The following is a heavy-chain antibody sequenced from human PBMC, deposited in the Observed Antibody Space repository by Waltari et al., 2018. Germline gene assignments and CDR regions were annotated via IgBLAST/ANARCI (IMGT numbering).Heavy chain of an antibody. J-gene: IGHJ4*02. Sequence: QVQLVQSGAAVKKPGSSVKVYCKASGGTFSSYAIRWGRQAPGQVLEWMGRIIPIFGTANYAQKFQGRVTITADKSTSTAYMELSSLRSEDTAVYYCARDEGNGADYWGQGTLVTVSS. D-gene: IGHD4-17*01. CDR3: ARDEGNGADY. CDR2: IIPIFGTA. CDR1: GGTFSSYA. V-gene: IGHV1-69*08.